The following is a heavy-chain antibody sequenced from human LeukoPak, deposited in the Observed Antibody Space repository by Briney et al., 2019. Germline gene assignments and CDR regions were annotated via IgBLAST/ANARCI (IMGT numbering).Heavy chain of an antibody. V-gene: IGHV3-33*01. CDR1: GFTFSTSG. Sequence: GGSLRLSCAASGFTFSTSGMHWVRQAPGKGLEWVAIIYYDGKNKYYADSAKGRFTISRDNPKNTAYLQMNSLRGDDTGVYYCSTGGWPTAGTPRMDVWGQGTTVIVSS. D-gene: IGHD6-13*01. J-gene: IGHJ6*02. CDR3: STGGWPTAGTPRMDV. CDR2: IYYDGKNK.